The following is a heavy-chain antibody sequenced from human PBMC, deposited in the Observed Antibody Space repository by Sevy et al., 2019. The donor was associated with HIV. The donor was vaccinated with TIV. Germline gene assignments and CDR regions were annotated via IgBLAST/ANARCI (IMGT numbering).Heavy chain of an antibody. J-gene: IGHJ6*03. CDR1: GFTFSKYW. Sequence: GGSLRLSCAASGFTFSKYWMSWVRQAPGKGLEWVANIQEDGSGKYYVDAVKGRFTISRDNAKNSLYLQMNSPRAEDTAVYYCATDPFSVTSSNDYMDVWGKGTTVTVSS. V-gene: IGHV3-7*01. CDR3: ATDPFSVTSSNDYMDV. CDR2: IQEDGSGK. D-gene: IGHD4-17*01.